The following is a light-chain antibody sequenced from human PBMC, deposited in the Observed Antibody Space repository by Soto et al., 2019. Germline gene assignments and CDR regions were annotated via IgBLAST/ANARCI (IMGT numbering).Light chain of an antibody. J-gene: IGKJ1*01. CDR1: QSIGIW. Sequence: IQMTQSPSTLSASVGDRVAITCRASQSIGIWLAWYQKKPGKAPRFLVYKAYTLQTGVPSRFSGSGSGTEFTLTISSLQPDDFAAYYCQQYNDYSWTFGQGTKVEIQ. V-gene: IGKV1-5*03. CDR2: KAY. CDR3: QQYNDYSWT.